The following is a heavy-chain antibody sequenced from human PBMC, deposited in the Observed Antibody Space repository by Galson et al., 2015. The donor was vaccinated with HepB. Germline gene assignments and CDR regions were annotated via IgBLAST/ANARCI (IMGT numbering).Heavy chain of an antibody. Sequence: SLRLSCAASGFTFSSYWMHWVRQAPGKGLVWVSRINSDGSSTSYADSVKGRSTISRDNAKNTLYLQMNGLRAEDTAVYYCARGSLSSYYDFWSGESFDYWGQGTLVTVSS. J-gene: IGHJ4*02. CDR1: GFTFSSYW. CDR2: INSDGSST. D-gene: IGHD3-3*01. V-gene: IGHV3-74*01. CDR3: ARGSLSSYYDFWSGESFDY.